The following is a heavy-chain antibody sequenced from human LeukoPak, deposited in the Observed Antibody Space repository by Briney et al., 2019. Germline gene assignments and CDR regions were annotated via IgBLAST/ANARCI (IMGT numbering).Heavy chain of an antibody. D-gene: IGHD3-22*01. CDR2: INHSGNT. CDR3: ARTYDISGYYHALNY. J-gene: IGHJ4*02. Sequence: PSETLSLTCTVSGGSISSYYWSWIRQPPGKGLEWIGEINHSGNTNYNPSLKSRLTISLDTSRNQFSLTLTSVTAADTAVYYRARTYDISGYYHALNYWGQGTLVTVSS. CDR1: GGSISSYY. V-gene: IGHV4-34*01.